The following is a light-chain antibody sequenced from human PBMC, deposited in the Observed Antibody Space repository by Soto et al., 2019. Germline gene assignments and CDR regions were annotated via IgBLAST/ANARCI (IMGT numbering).Light chain of an antibody. CDR2: DVS. J-gene: IGLJ2*01. CDR1: SSDVGGYNY. Sequence: QSALTQPASVSGSPGQSITISCTGTSSDVGGYNYVSWYQQHPGKAPKLMIYDVSKRPSGVSNRFSGSKSGNTASLTISGLQAEEDADYYCRSYTSRNLVFGGGTKLTVL. CDR3: RSYTSRNLV. V-gene: IGLV2-14*01.